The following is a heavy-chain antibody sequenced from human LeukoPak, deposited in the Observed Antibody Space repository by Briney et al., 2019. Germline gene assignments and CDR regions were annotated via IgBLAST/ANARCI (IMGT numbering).Heavy chain of an antibody. D-gene: IGHD4-11*01. Sequence: GGSLRLSCAASGFTFSSYSMNWVRQAPGKGLEWVSSISSSSSYIYYADSVKGRFTISRDNAKNSLYLHMNSLRVEDTAVYYCARDAYSKPAYWGQGTLVTVSS. CDR3: ARDAYSKPAY. CDR1: GFTFSSYS. V-gene: IGHV3-21*01. CDR2: ISSSSSYI. J-gene: IGHJ4*02.